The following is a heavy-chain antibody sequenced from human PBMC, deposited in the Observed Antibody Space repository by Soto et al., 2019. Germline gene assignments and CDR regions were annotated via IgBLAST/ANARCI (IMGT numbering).Heavy chain of an antibody. CDR2: VDPSDSYT. J-gene: IGHJ4*02. D-gene: IGHD6-13*01. V-gene: IGHV5-10-1*01. CDR3: AITGYSSSLVDY. Sequence: GESLKISCKGSGYSFTSYWISWVRQMPGKGLEWMGRVDPSDSYTNYSPSFQGHVTISADKSISTAYLQWSSLKASDTAMYYCAITGYSSSLVDYWGQGTLVTVSS. CDR1: GYSFTSYW.